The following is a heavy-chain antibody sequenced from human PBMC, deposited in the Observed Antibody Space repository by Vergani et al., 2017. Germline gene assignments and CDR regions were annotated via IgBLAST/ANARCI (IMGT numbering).Heavy chain of an antibody. J-gene: IGHJ6*02. CDR3: ARAYQADLDMDV. D-gene: IGHD2-2*01. CDR1: GGSISGSSYY. CDR2: IYYSGST. Sequence: QLQLQESGPGLVKPSETLSLTCTVSGGSISGSSYYWGWIRQPPGKGLEWIGSIYYSGSTYYNPSLKSRVTISVDTSISTAYMELSRLRSDDTAVYYCARAYQADLDMDVWGQGTTVTVSS. V-gene: IGHV4-39*02.